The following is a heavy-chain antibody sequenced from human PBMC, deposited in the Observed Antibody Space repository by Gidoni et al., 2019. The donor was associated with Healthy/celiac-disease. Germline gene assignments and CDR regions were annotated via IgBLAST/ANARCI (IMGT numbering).Heavy chain of an antibody. D-gene: IGHD3-3*01. CDR3: ARGRYDFWSGYSSYYYYGMDV. CDR1: GYTFTSYD. Sequence: QVQLVQSGAEVKKPGASVKVSCKASGYTFTSYDINWVRQATGQGLEWMGWMNHNSGNTGYAQKFQGRVTMTRNTSISTAYMELSSLRSEDTAVYYCARGRYDFWSGYSSYYYYGMDVWGQGTTVTVSS. V-gene: IGHV1-8*01. CDR2: MNHNSGNT. J-gene: IGHJ6*02.